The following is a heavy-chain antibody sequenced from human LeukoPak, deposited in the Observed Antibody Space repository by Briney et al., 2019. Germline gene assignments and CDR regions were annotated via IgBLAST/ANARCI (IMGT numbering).Heavy chain of an antibody. J-gene: IGHJ4*02. CDR2: ISSSSSYI. D-gene: IGHD5-12*01. Sequence: GGSLRLSCAASGFTFSSYTMNWVRQAPGKGLQSVSSISSSSSYIYYADSVKGRFTISRDNAKNSLYLQMNSLRAEDTALYHCARVRVAKDSRHQHYFDYWGQGTLVTVSS. V-gene: IGHV3-21*04. CDR1: GFTFSSYT. CDR3: ARVRVAKDSRHQHYFDY.